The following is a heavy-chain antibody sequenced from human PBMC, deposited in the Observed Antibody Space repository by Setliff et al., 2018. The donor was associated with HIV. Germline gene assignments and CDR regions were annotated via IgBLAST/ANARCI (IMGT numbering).Heavy chain of an antibody. D-gene: IGHD3-10*01. CDR3: AGRIDDSGSFPDKNWFDT. V-gene: IGHV4-39*01. J-gene: IGHJ5*02. Sequence: SETLSLTCTVSGGSISRGSYSWGWIRQPPGKGLEWIGSISYTGSTNYNPSPKSRVTISVDTSQNQFSLKLTSVTAGDTAVYYCAGRIDDSGSFPDKNWFDTWGQGSLVTVSS. CDR1: GGSISRGSYS. CDR2: ISYTGST.